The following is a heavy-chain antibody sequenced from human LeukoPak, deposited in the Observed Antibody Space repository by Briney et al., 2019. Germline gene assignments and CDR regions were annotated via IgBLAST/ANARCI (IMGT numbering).Heavy chain of an antibody. Sequence: GGSLRLSCPPSGFTFVDNGMSWVRQAPGKGLEWVSGINWNGGSTGYADSVKGRVTISRDNAKNSLYLQMNSLRAEDTAVYYCAKPLHWAKGAFDIWGQGTMVTVSS. V-gene: IGHV3-20*04. D-gene: IGHD3-16*01. CDR1: GFTFVDNG. CDR2: INWNGGST. CDR3: AKPLHWAKGAFDI. J-gene: IGHJ3*02.